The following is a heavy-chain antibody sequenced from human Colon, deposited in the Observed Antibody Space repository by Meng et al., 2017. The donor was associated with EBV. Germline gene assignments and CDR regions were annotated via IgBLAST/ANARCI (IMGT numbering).Heavy chain of an antibody. CDR3: VPSP. D-gene: IGHD1-14*01. V-gene: IGHV3-23*04. Sequence: VGSGEGLVPPGWSLRLSCAVSGFTFISHTMSWVRQAPGKGLEWVSGISGGGDNIYYADSVKGRFTISRDNSKNTVDLQMNSLRAEDTAVYYCVPSPGGQGTLVTASS. CDR1: GFTFISHT. J-gene: IGHJ4*02. CDR2: ISGGGDNI.